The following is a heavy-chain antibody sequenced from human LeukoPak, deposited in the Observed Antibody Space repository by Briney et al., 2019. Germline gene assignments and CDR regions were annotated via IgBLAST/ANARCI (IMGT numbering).Heavy chain of an antibody. Sequence: GGSLRLSCAASGFTVSSNYMSWVRQAPGKGLEWVSVIYSGGSTYYADSVKGRFTISRDNSKNTLYPQMNSLRAEDTAVYYCAREEENYYYGMDVWGQGTTVTVSS. V-gene: IGHV3-53*01. CDR3: AREEENYYYGMDV. CDR1: GFTVSSNY. CDR2: IYSGGST. J-gene: IGHJ6*02.